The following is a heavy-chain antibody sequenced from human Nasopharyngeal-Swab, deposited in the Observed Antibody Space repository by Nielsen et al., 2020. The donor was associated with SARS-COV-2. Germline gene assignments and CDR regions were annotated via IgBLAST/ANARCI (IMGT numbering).Heavy chain of an antibody. CDR3: AREGAAAEGYYGMDV. Sequence: GESLKISCAASGFTFSSYWMHWVRQAPGKGLAWVSRINSDGSSTSYADSVKGRFTISRDNAKNTLYLQMNSLRAEDTAVYYCAREGAAAEGYYGMDVWGQGTTVTVSS. CDR1: GFTFSSYW. D-gene: IGHD6-13*01. CDR2: INSDGSST. V-gene: IGHV3-74*01. J-gene: IGHJ6*02.